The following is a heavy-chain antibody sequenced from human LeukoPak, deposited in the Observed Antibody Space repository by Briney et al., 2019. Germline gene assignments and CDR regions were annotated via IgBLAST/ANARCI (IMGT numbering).Heavy chain of an antibody. CDR3: ARYGDYIFDY. V-gene: IGHV4-39*01. CDR2: IYYSGST. J-gene: IGHJ4*02. CDR1: GGSISSSSYY. D-gene: IGHD4-17*01. Sequence: SETLSLTCTVSGGSISSSSYYWGWIRQPPGKGLEWIGSIYYSGSTYYNPSLKSRVTISVDTSKNQFSLKLSSVTAADTAVYYCARYGDYIFDYWGQGILVTVSS.